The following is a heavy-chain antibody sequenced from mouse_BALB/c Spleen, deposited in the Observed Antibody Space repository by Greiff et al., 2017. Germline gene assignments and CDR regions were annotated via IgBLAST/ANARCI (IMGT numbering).Heavy chain of an antibody. V-gene: IGHV1S135*01. Sequence: EVQLQQSGPELMKPGASVKISCKASGYSFTSYYMHWVKQSHGKSLEWIGYIDPFNGGTSYNQKFKGKATLTVDKSSSTAYMHLSSLTSEDSAVYYCARLDGYYGGAAMDYWGQGTSVTVSS. D-gene: IGHD2-3*01. J-gene: IGHJ4*01. CDR3: ARLDGYYGGAAMDY. CDR2: IDPFNGGT. CDR1: GYSFTSYY.